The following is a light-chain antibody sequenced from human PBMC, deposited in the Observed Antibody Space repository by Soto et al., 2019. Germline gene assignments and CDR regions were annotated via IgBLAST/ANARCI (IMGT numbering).Light chain of an antibody. V-gene: IGKV1-5*03. Sequence: DIQMTQSPSTLSASVGDRVTIACRASQNIGDWLAWYQQKPGKAPNLLIYKASTLESGVPSRFNGSGSGTEFTLAISSLQPEDFATYYCQQYNDLSTFGGGTKVEI. J-gene: IGKJ4*01. CDR3: QQYNDLST. CDR2: KAS. CDR1: QNIGDW.